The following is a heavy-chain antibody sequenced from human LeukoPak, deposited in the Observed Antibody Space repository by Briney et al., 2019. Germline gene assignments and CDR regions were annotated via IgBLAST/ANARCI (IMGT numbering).Heavy chain of an antibody. D-gene: IGHD3-3*01. CDR2: ISSSSSTI. J-gene: IGHJ4*02. CDR1: GFTFSSYS. CDR3: ARDQDFWSGRGRFDY. Sequence: QPGGSLRLSCAASGFTFSSYSMNWVRQAPGKGLEWVSYISSSSSTIYYADSVKGRFTISRDNAKNSLYLQMNSLRAEDTAVYYCARDQDFWSGRGRFDYWGQGTLVTVSS. V-gene: IGHV3-48*01.